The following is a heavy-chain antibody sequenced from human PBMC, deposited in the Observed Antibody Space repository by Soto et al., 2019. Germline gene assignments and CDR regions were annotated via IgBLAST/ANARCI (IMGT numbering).Heavy chain of an antibody. CDR2: IYHSGST. D-gene: IGHD4-17*01. CDR1: GGSISSSNW. J-gene: IGHJ4*02. CDR3: ASTVYGDPRSFDY. Sequence: SETLSLTCAVSGGSISSSNWWSWVRQPPGKGLEWIGEIYHSGSTNYNPSLKSRVTISVDKSKNQFSLKLSSVTAADTAVYYCASTVYGDPRSFDYWGQGTLVTVSS. V-gene: IGHV4-4*02.